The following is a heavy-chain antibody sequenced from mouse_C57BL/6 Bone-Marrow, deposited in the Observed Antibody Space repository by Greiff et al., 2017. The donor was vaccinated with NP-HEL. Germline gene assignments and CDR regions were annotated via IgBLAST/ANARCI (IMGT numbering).Heavy chain of an antibody. V-gene: IGHV5-12*01. CDR3: ARQRTTVGPQYFDV. J-gene: IGHJ1*03. Sequence: EVQRVESGGGLVQPGGSLKLSCAASGFTFSDYYMYWVRQTPEKRLEWVAYISNGGGSTYYPDTVKGRFTISRDNAKNTLYLQMSRLKSEDTAMYYCARQRTTVGPQYFDVWGTGTTVTVSS. D-gene: IGHD1-1*01. CDR1: GFTFSDYY. CDR2: ISNGGGST.